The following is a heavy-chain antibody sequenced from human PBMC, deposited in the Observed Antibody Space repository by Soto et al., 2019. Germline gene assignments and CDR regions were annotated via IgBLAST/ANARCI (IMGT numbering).Heavy chain of an antibody. V-gene: IGHV4-34*01. CDR1: GGSFSGYY. D-gene: IGHD2-15*01. Sequence: QVQLQQWGAGLLKPSETLSLTCAVYGGSFSGYYWSWIRQPPGKGLEWIGEINHSGSTNYNPSLKSRVTISVDTSKHQYSLKLSSVTAADTAVYYCARGYCSGGSCYSGHNWFVPWGQGTLVTVSS. J-gene: IGHJ5*02. CDR3: ARGYCSGGSCYSGHNWFVP. CDR2: INHSGST.